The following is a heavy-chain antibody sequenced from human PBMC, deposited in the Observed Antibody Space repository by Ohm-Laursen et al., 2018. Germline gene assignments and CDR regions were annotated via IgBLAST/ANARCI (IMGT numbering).Heavy chain of an antibody. Sequence: TLSLTCAVYGGSFSGYYWSWIRQPPGKGLEWIGEINHSGSTNYNPSLKSRVTISVDTSKNQISLKLSSVTAADTAVYYCARHHSGWFHFDYWGQGTLVTVSS. CDR2: INHSGST. CDR3: ARHHSGWFHFDY. V-gene: IGHV4-34*01. D-gene: IGHD6-19*01. J-gene: IGHJ4*02. CDR1: GGSFSGYY.